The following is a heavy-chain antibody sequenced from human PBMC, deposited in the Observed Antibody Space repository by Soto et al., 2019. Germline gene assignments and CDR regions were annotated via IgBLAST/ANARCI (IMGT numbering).Heavy chain of an antibody. V-gene: IGHV4-59*08. D-gene: IGHD2-15*01. CDR3: ERLGGFFQALDS. CDR1: GGSISPYY. J-gene: IGHJ5*01. CDR2: IYFAGTT. Sequence: SETLSLTSPVSGGSISPYYWSWIRQPPGKGLEWIGYIYFAGTTKYNPSLKSRVTISVDSSKNQFSLNLTSVTAADTAVYYCERLGGFFQALDSWGRGTLVTVSS.